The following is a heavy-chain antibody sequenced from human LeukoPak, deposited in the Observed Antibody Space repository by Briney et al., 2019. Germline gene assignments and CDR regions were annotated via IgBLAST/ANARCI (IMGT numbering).Heavy chain of an antibody. J-gene: IGHJ4*02. CDR1: GFFFSNYW. D-gene: IGHD4-11*01. CDR2: MNEDGSEK. CDR3: ARDRRYSNFDY. V-gene: IGHV3-7*01. Sequence: GGSLRLSCAASGFFFSNYWMSWVRQAPGKGLEGVANMNEDGSEKNYVDSVKGRFTISRDNAQASLYLQMTSLRAEDTAVYYCARDRRYSNFDYWGQGTLLTVSS.